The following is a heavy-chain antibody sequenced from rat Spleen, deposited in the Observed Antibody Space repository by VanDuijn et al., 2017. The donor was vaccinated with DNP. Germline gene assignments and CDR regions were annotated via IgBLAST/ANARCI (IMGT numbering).Heavy chain of an antibody. V-gene: IGHV5-20*01. J-gene: IGHJ2*01. CDR2: IRYDGGST. CDR3: TRPDY. Sequence: EVQLVESGGDLVQPGRSLKLFCAASGFTFSDYYMAWIRQAPTKGLEWVAYIRYDGGSTYYRDSVKGRFTISRDNAKNTLYLQMDSLRSEDTATYYCTRPDYWGQGVMVTVSS. CDR1: GFTFSDYY.